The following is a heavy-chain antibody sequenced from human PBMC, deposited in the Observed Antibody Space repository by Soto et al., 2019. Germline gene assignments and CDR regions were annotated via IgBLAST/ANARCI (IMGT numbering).Heavy chain of an antibody. V-gene: IGHV1-46*03. CDR1: GYIFTSYY. D-gene: IGHD3-10*01. Sequence: GASVKVSCKASGYIFTSYYIHWVRQAPGQGLEWMGWINPFDGSRMFAQSFQGRVTMTRDTSTSTVYMEVSSLRSEGTAVYYCSRVDPGETSPFDHWGQGTLVTVSS. CDR2: INPFDGSR. CDR3: SRVDPGETSPFDH. J-gene: IGHJ4*02.